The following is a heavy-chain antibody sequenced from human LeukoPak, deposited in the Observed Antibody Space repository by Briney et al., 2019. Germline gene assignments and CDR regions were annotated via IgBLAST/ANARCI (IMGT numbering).Heavy chain of an antibody. D-gene: IGHD2-15*01. CDR2: IYISGST. CDR1: GASINSHY. V-gene: IGHV4-4*07. J-gene: IGHJ4*02. CDR3: ARALNPLPGTYYFDY. Sequence: SETLSLTCTVSGASINSHYWSWIRQPAGKGLEWIGRIYISGSTNYNSSLQSRVTMSVDTSKNQFSLKLTSVSAADTAVYYCARALNPLPGTYYFDYWGQGTLVTVSS.